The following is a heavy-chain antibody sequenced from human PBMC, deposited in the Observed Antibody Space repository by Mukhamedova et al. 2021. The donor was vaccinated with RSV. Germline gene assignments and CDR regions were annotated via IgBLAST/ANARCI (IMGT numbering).Heavy chain of an antibody. V-gene: IGHV3-64D*06. Sequence: HWVRQAPGKGLEYVSAISSNGADTYYADSVKGRFTISRDNSKNTLDLQMTSLRAEDTAVDYCVRDDGDYAYDYWGQGIPVTVSS. D-gene: IGHD4-17*01. CDR3: VRDDGDYAYDY. J-gene: IGHJ4*02. CDR2: ISSNGADT.